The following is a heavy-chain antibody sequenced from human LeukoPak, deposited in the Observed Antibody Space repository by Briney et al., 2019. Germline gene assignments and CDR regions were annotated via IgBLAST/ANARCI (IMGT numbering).Heavy chain of an antibody. D-gene: IGHD3-22*01. Sequence: ASVKVSCKAFGGTFSSYAISWVRQAPGQGLEWMGRIIPIFGIANYAQKFQGRVTITADKSTSTAYMELSSLRSEDTAVYYCARAPYDSSALPRDYWGQGTLVTVSS. CDR3: ARAPYDSSALPRDY. V-gene: IGHV1-69*04. J-gene: IGHJ4*02. CDR1: GGTFSSYA. CDR2: IIPIFGIA.